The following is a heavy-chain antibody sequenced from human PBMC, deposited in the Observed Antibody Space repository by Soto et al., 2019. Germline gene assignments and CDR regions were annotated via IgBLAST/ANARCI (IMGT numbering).Heavy chain of an antibody. CDR1: GGTFSSYA. D-gene: IGHD4-17*01. CDR2: IIPIFGTA. J-gene: IGHJ6*02. V-gene: IGHV1-69*12. CDR3: ASRTEPYGYYYDGRDG. Sequence: QVQLVQSGAEVKKPGSSVKVSCKASGGTFSSYAISWVRQAPGQGLEWMGGIIPIFGTANYAQKFQGRVTLPAAESRSPAYLELSGLGSEDTAVSSGASRTEPYGYYYDGRDGWGQGTRSPSP.